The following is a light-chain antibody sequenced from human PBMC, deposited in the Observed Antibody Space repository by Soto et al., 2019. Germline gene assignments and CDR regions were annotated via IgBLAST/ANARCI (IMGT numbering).Light chain of an antibody. Sequence: EIVLTQSPPTPSLSPGERATLSCSPSQSISSYFAWYQQKPGQAPRLLIYDTSNIATGIAARFSGSGSGTDFILIISSLVPEDFVVYYCQQHSNWPLKFGQGTKVDIK. CDR1: QSISSY. V-gene: IGKV3-11*01. J-gene: IGKJ1*01. CDR2: DTS. CDR3: QQHSNWPLK.